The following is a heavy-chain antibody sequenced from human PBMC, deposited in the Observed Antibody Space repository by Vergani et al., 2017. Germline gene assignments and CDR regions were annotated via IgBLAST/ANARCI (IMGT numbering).Heavy chain of an antibody. V-gene: IGHV5-51*01. CDR2: MYPADSDT. J-gene: IGHJ4*02. Sequence: EVELVQSGPEMRKPGESLKISCKGSEYSFGNYWIGWVRQLPGKGLEWTGIMYPADSDTRYSPSFQGQVTISADKSISTAFLQWDSLKASDTALYYCARHTTYTDSGGRGTRVTVSS. CDR1: EYSFGNYW. CDR3: ARHTTYTDS. D-gene: IGHD1-1*01.